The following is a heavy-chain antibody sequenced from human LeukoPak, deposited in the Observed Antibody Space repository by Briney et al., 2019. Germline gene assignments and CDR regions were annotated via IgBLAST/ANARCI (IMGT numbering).Heavy chain of an antibody. V-gene: IGHV4-30-2*01. CDR1: GGSISSGGYY. D-gene: IGHD4-23*01. CDR3: ARDRGNYYYYYYMDV. Sequence: SQTLSLTCTVSGGSISSGGYYWSWIRQPPGKGLEWIGYIYHSGSTYYNPSLKSRVTISVDRSKNQFSLKLSSVTAADTAVYYCARDRGNYYYYYYMDVWGKGTTVTVSS. J-gene: IGHJ6*03. CDR2: IYHSGST.